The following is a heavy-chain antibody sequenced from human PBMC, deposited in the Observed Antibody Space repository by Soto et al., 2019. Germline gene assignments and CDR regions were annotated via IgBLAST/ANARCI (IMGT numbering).Heavy chain of an antibody. CDR1: GFSLTTSGLG. CDR3: ADRVLRTGIGLVTTAASYFYF. Sequence: QITLNESGPTVVRPTENLTLTCRFSGFSLTTSGLGVGWIRQSPGKAPEWLALIYWEDDKRYSASLKSRLTITKDYSKNQVVLTVSDLDPKDTATYYCADRVLRTGIGLVTTAASYFYFWGQGAPVAVSS. V-gene: IGHV2-5*02. D-gene: IGHD3-3*01. J-gene: IGHJ4*02. CDR2: IYWEDDK.